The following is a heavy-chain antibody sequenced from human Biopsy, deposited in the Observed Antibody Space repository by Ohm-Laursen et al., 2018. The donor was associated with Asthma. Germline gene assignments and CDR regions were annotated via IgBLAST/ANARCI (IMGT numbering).Heavy chain of an antibody. CDR1: GFTFSTYA. J-gene: IGHJ4*02. CDR2: ISSRGSNI. D-gene: IGHD6-13*01. Sequence: SLRLSCAASGFTFSTYAMSWARQAPGKGLEWVAYISSRGSNIFYADSVKGRFTISRDNAKKSLFLEMNSLTVEDTAVYFCARGYSTSWYFGYWGQGTLVTVSS. V-gene: IGHV3-11*01. CDR3: ARGYSTSWYFGY.